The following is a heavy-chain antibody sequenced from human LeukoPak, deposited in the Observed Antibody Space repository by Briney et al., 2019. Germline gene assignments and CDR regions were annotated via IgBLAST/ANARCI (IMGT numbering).Heavy chain of an antibody. D-gene: IGHD5-24*01. V-gene: IGHV3-74*01. CDR2: INSDGSSS. CDR3: ARGQMIDY. J-gene: IGHJ4*02. CDR1: GFSFSIYW. Sequence: GGSLRLSCAASGFSFSIYWMNWVRQAPGKGLVWVSHINSDGSSSNYADSVKGRFTISRDNAKNTLYMQMNSLRAEDTAVYFCARGQMIDYWGQGTLVTVSS.